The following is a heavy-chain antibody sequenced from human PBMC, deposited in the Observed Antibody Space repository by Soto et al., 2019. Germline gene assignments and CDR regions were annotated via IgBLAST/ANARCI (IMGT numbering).Heavy chain of an antibody. Sequence: HLQLQESGSRLVQPSETLSLTCAVSGVPITTSGYSWSWIRQPPGKGLEWIGYIYPSGTVFYNPSLSRRVTISMDTSNNQFSLRLTSATAADTAVYFCATYHAYAKYYLDYWGRGTLVTVSS. D-gene: IGHD2-2*01. CDR1: GVPITTSGYS. V-gene: IGHV4-30-2*01. CDR2: IYPSGTV. J-gene: IGHJ4*02. CDR3: ATYHAYAKYYLDY.